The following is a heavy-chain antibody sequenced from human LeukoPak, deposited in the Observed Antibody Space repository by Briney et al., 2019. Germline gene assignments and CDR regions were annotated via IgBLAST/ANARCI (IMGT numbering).Heavy chain of an antibody. CDR3: ASTGYREYQLHYFDY. Sequence: SETLSLTCTVSGGSISSGGYYWSWIRQPPGKGREWIGYNYHRWSTYYNTSLKSRVTISVDRSKNQFSLKLSSVTAADTAVYYCASTGYREYQLHYFDYWGQGTLVTVSS. CDR1: GGSISSGGYY. CDR2: NYHRWST. D-gene: IGHD2-2*01. V-gene: IGHV4-30-2*01. J-gene: IGHJ4*02.